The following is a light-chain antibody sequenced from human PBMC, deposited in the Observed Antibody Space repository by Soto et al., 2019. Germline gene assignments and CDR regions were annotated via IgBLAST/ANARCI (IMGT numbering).Light chain of an antibody. J-gene: IGLJ2*01. CDR3: QSYDSSLSVV. Sequence: QSVLTQPPSVSGAPGQRVTISCTGSSSNIGAGYDVHWYQQLPGTAPKLLIYGNSNRPSGVPDRFSGSKSGTSASLAITALQAEDEGDYFCQSYDSSLSVVFGGGTKLTVL. CDR2: GNS. CDR1: SSNIGAGYD. V-gene: IGLV1-40*01.